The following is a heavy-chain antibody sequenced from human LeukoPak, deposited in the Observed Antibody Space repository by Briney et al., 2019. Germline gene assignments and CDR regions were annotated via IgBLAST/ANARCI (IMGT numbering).Heavy chain of an antibody. J-gene: IGHJ4*02. CDR2: FHERVST. CDR3: ACHSGWSGPSE. V-gene: IGHV4-4*02. Sequence: ETSETLSLTCAVSGDSISSDKWWSWVRQPPGKGLEYIGEFHERVSTNYNPSLKSRLTISVGKSKNQFSLKLYSVTAADTAVYYCACHSGWSGPSEWGQGTLVTVSS. D-gene: IGHD6-19*01. CDR1: GDSISSDKW.